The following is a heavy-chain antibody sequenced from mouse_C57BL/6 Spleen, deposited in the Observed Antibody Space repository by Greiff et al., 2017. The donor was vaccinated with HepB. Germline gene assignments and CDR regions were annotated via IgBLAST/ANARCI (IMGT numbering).Heavy chain of an antibody. CDR1: GYAFSSSW. D-gene: IGHD4-1*01. Sequence: VQLQQSGPELVKPGASVKISCKASGYAFSSSWMNWVKQRPGKGLEWIGRIYPGDGDTNYNGKFKGKATLTVDTSSSTAYMQLSSLTSEDSAVYYCARELGENAMDYWGQGTSVTVSS. V-gene: IGHV1-82*01. CDR2: IYPGDGDT. CDR3: ARELGENAMDY. J-gene: IGHJ4*01.